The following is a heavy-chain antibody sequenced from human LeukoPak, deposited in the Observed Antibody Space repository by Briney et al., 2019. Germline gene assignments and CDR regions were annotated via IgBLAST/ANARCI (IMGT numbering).Heavy chain of an antibody. D-gene: IGHD3-10*01. CDR1: GGSISSSNW. CDR3: AGGGGLLWFGMNWFDP. CDR2: IYHSGST. V-gene: IGHV4-4*02. J-gene: IGHJ5*02. Sequence: KPSGTLSLTCAVSGGSISSSNWWSWVRQPPGKGLEWIGEIYHSGSTNYNPSLKSRVTISVDKSKNQFSLQLNSVTPEDTAVYYCAGGGGLLWFGMNWFDPWGQGTLVTVSS.